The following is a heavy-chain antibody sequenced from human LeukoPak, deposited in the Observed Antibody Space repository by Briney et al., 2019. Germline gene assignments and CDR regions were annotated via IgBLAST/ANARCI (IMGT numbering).Heavy chain of an antibody. V-gene: IGHV3-21*01. CDR1: GFTFSSYS. D-gene: IGHD6-6*01. CDR3: ARDLEQLVPLGY. Sequence: GGSLRLSCATSGFTFSSYSFNWVRQVPGKGLEWVSSITTTFYTYYTDSVKGRFTISRDNAKNSLYLQMISLRAEDTAVYYCARDLEQLVPLGYWGQGTLVTVSS. J-gene: IGHJ4*02. CDR2: ITTTFYT.